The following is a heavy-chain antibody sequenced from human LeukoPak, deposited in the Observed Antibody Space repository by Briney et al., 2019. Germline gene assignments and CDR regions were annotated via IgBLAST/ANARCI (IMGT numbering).Heavy chain of an antibody. V-gene: IGHV4-4*02. J-gene: IGHJ4*02. CDR3: ARSTYYYGSGSYSFDY. Sequence: SETLSLTCAVSGGSISRSNWWSWVRQSPGKGLEWIGEIYDNGSTNYNPSLKSRVTISVDKSKNQFSLKLSSVTAADTAVYYCARSTYYYGSGSYSFDYWGQGTLVTVSS. CDR1: GGSISRSNW. D-gene: IGHD3-10*01. CDR2: IYDNGST.